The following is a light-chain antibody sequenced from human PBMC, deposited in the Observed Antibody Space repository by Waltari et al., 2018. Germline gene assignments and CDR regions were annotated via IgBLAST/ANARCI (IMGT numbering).Light chain of an antibody. V-gene: IGLV5-45*01. CDR1: SGINVGTYR. Sequence: QAVLTQPASLSASPGASASLTCTLRSGINVGTYRIYWFQQKPGSPPQYLLRYRSDSDNHQCAAVPSRFLGSKYASANASILLISAFQSEDEADYYCRIWPSTPWVFGGGTKLTVL. J-gene: IGLJ3*02. CDR3: RIWPSTPWV. CDR2: YRSDSDN.